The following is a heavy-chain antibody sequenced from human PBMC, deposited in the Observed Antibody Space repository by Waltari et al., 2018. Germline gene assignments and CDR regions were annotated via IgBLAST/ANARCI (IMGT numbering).Heavy chain of an antibody. CDR2: ISSGGSTI. J-gene: IGHJ5*02. Sequence: VRLAPGKGLEWISYISSGGSTIYYADSVKGRFTISRDNAKNSLYLQMNSLRAEDTAVYYCARGVTSYYYGSGNWFDPWGQGTLVTVSS. D-gene: IGHD3-10*01. CDR3: ARGVTSYYYGSGNWFDP. V-gene: IGHV3-48*03.